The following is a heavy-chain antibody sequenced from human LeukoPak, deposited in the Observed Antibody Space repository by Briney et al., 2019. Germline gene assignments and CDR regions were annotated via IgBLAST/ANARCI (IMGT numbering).Heavy chain of an antibody. Sequence: ASVKVSCKASGYTFTSYDINWVRQAPGQGLEWMGWMNPKSGKTGYAQKFQGRVTMTRNTSISTAYMELSSLRSEDTAVYYCARGTLRDYYDSSGSDYWGQGTLVTVSS. CDR3: ARGTLRDYYDSSGSDY. V-gene: IGHV1-8*01. D-gene: IGHD3-22*01. CDR2: MNPKSGKT. J-gene: IGHJ4*02. CDR1: GYTFTSYD.